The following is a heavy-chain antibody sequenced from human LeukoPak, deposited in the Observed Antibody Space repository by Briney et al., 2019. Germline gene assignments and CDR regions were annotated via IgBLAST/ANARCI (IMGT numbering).Heavy chain of an antibody. CDR2: ISYDGSNK. Sequence: PGGSLRLSCAASGFTFSSYAMHWVRQAPGKGLEWVAVISYDGSNKYYADSVKGRFTISRDNSKNTLYLQMNSLRAEDTAVYYCARGLATWIPCYTDVWGKGTTVTVSS. J-gene: IGHJ6*03. CDR1: GFTFSSYA. D-gene: IGHD5-12*01. V-gene: IGHV3-30-3*01. CDR3: ARGLATWIPCYTDV.